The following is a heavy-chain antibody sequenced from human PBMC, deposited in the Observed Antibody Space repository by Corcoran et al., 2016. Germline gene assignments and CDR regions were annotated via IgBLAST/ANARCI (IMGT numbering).Heavy chain of an antibody. D-gene: IGHD1-26*01. J-gene: IGHJ5*01. Sequence: QVQLQQSGPGLVKPSQTLSLTCVISGDSVSSNSATWNWIRQSPSRGLEWLGRTYYRSKWYNEYAVSMKGRLTISQDTSKNQFSLQLNPVTPEDTAVYYCARDPPVALSAFDSWGQGTLVTVSS. CDR1: GDSVSSNSAT. V-gene: IGHV6-1*01. CDR2: TYYRSKWYN. CDR3: ARDPPVALSAFDS.